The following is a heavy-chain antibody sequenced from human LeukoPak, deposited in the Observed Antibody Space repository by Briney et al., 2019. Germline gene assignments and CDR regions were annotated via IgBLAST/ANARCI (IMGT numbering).Heavy chain of an antibody. CDR2: IYSGGST. CDR3: ARGPDIVVVPAAIPPYNWFDP. D-gene: IGHD2-2*02. Sequence: GGSLRLSCAASGFTVSSNYMSWVRQAPGKGLEWVSVIYSGGSTYYADSVKGRFTISRDNSKNTLYLQMNSLRAEDTAVYYCARGPDIVVVPAAIPPYNWFDPWGQGTLVTVSS. J-gene: IGHJ5*02. CDR1: GFTVSSNY. V-gene: IGHV3-66*01.